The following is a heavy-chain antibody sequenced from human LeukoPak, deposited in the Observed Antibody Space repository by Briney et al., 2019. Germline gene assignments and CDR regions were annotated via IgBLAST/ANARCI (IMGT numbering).Heavy chain of an antibody. CDR2: IYYSGST. Sequence: PSETLSLTCTVAGGSISSYYWSWNRQPPGKGLEWIGYIYYSGSTNYNPSLKSRVTISVDTSKNQFSLKLSSVTAADTAVYYCARATPTYYYDSSGYYDYWGQGTLVTVSS. D-gene: IGHD3-22*01. V-gene: IGHV4-59*01. CDR3: ARATPTYYYDSSGYYDY. CDR1: GGSISSYY. J-gene: IGHJ4*02.